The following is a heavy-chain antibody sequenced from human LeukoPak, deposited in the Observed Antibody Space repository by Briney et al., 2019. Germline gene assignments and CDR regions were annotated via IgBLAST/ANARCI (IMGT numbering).Heavy chain of an antibody. CDR1: GFTFDDYA. J-gene: IGHJ4*02. V-gene: IGHV3-9*01. CDR3: VKDRVWFGELLNPLFDN. CDR2: ISWNSGRI. Sequence: GGSLRLSCAASGFTFDDYAMHWARHAPGKGLEWVSGISWNSGRIDYADSVKGRFTISRDNAKNSLYLQMNSLRAEDTALYYCVKDRVWFGELLNPLFDNWGQGTRVTVSS. D-gene: IGHD3-10*01.